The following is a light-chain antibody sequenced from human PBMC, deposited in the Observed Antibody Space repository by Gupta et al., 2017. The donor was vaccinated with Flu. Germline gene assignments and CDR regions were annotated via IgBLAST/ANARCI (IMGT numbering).Light chain of an antibody. V-gene: IGKV3-20*01. CDR1: QSVSSGD. CDR2: GAS. CDR3: QQYGRSLT. J-gene: IGKJ4*01. Sequence: PGTLSLAPGEWATLSCRASQSVSSGDLAWYQQIPGQAPRLLIYGASNRIAGIPDRFTGSGSGTDFTLTISRLEPEDSAMYYCQQYGRSLTFGGGTKVEIK.